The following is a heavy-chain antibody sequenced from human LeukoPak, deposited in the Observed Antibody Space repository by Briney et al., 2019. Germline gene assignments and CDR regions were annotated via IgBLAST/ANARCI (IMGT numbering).Heavy chain of an antibody. CDR1: GFTLSNAW. CDR2: IKSKTDGGTT. V-gene: IGHV3-15*01. Sequence: GGSLRLSCAASGFTLSNAWMSWVRQAPGKGLEWVGRIKSKTDGGTTDYAAPVKGRFTISRDDSKNTLYLQMNSLKTEDTAVYYCTTEGDGLSLFRRGLSEDYFDYWGQGTLVTVSS. CDR3: TTEGDGLSLFRRGLSEDYFDY. D-gene: IGHD5-24*01. J-gene: IGHJ4*02.